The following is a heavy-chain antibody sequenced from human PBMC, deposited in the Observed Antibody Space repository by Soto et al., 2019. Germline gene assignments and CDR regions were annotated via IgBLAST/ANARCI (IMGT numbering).Heavy chain of an antibody. V-gene: IGHV3-23*01. CDR2: ISGSGGST. CDR1: GFTFSSYA. Sequence: GGSLRLSCAASGFTFSSYAMSWVRQAPGKGLEWVSAISGSGGSTYYADSVKGRFAISRDNSKNTLYLQMNSLRAEDTAVYYCTKGVGKTSDAFDIWGQGTMVTVSS. D-gene: IGHD7-27*01. J-gene: IGHJ3*02. CDR3: TKGVGKTSDAFDI.